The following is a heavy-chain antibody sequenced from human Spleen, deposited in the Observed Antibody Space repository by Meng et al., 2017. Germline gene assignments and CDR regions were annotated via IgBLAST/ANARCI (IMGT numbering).Heavy chain of an antibody. CDR3: AADPDVLRFLEWLPRYYYYGMDV. J-gene: IGHJ6*02. V-gene: IGHV1-8*01. D-gene: IGHD3-3*01. CDR2: MNPSSGNT. CDR1: GYTFGNYD. Sequence: ASVKVSCKASGYTFGNYDFNWVRQATGQGLEWMGWMNPSSGNTGYAQKFQGRVTMTRDTSISTAYMELSSLRSEDTAVYYCAADPDVLRFLEWLPRYYYYGMDVWGQGTTVTVSS.